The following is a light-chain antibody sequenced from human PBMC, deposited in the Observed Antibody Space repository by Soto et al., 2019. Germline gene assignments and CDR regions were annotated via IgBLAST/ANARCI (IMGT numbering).Light chain of an antibody. CDR2: NTL. J-gene: IGLJ2*01. V-gene: IGLV7-46*01. CDR3: LLTYSGGRV. CDR1: DGPVTSGHY. Sequence: QAVVTQEPSLTVSPGGTVTLTCGSSDGPVTSGHYPYWYQQRPGQVPRTLIYNTLNRQSWAPARFSGSLVGVKAALTLSGAQPEDEADYYCLLTYSGGRVFGGWTKLTVL.